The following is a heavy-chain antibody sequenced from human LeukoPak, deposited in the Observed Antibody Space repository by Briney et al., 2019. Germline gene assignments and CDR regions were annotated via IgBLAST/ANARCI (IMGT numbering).Heavy chain of an antibody. CDR2: INTNTGNP. V-gene: IGHV7-4-1*02. Sequence: ASVKVSCKASGYTFTSYAMNWVRQAPGQGLEWMGWINTNTGNPTYAQGFTGRFVFSLDTSVSTAYLQISSLKAEDTAVYYCARVCSSGWLLVADYYYYMDVWGKGTTVTVSS. D-gene: IGHD6-19*01. CDR1: GYTFTSYA. CDR3: ARVCSSGWLLVADYYYYMDV. J-gene: IGHJ6*03.